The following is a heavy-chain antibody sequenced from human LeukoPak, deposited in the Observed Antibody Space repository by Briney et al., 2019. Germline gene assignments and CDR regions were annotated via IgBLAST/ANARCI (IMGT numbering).Heavy chain of an antibody. V-gene: IGHV4-59*01. J-gene: IGHJ4*02. Sequence: SETLSLTCTVSGGSISSYCWSWIRQPPGKGLEWIGYVYYSGTTNYNPSLKSRVTISVDTSKNQFSLKLSSVTAADTASYCCARGVRWELLRFDYWGQGLLVTVSS. D-gene: IGHD1-26*01. CDR3: ARGVRWELLRFDY. CDR2: VYYSGTT. CDR1: GGSISSYC.